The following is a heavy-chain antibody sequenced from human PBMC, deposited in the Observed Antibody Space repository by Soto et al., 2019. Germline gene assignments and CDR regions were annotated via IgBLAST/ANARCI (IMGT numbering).Heavy chain of an antibody. J-gene: IGHJ4*02. CDR2: IYPGDSDT. Sequence: ESLKISGKGSGYIFTNYWIGWVRKMPGKGLEWMGIIYPGDSDTKYSPSFQGQVTISADKSINTAYLQWSSLKASDTAMYYCASLSRLEPRSAFDYWGQGTLVTVPQ. CDR3: ASLSRLEPRSAFDY. D-gene: IGHD1-1*01. V-gene: IGHV5-51*01. CDR1: GYIFTNYW.